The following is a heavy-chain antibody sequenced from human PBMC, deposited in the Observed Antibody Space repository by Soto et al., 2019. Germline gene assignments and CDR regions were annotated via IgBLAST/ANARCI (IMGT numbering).Heavy chain of an antibody. CDR1: GYTFTCYY. D-gene: IGHD1-26*01. Sequence: GXSVKVSCKASGYTFTCYYMHLVRQAPGQGLEWMGWINPNSGGTDYAQKFQGRVTMTRDKSISTAYMEMSRLRSDDTAVYYCARDGVGADDWGQGTLVTVSS. CDR2: INPNSGGT. V-gene: IGHV1-2*02. J-gene: IGHJ4*02. CDR3: ARDGVGADD.